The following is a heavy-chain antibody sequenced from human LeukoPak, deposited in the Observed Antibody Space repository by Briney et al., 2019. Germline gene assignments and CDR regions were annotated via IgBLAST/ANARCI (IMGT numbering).Heavy chain of an antibody. V-gene: IGHV3-53*01. CDR1: GFTVGTNY. D-gene: IGHD1-26*01. J-gene: IGHJ4*02. Sequence: PGGSLRLSCAASGFTVGTNYMTWVRQAPGKGLEWVSRVSISGDNTYYADSVKGRFTISRDNSKNTLYLQINSLRAEDTAVYYCARARTSGSFCDYWGQGTLVTVSS. CDR2: SISGDNT. CDR3: ARARTSGSFCDY.